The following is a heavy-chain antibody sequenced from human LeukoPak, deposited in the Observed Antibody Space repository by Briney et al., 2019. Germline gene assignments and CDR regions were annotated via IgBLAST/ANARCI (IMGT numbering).Heavy chain of an antibody. Sequence: PGGSLRLSCAASGFTFSSYSMNWVRQAPGKGLERVSSISSSSSYIYYADSVKGRFTISRDNAKNSLYLQMNSLRAEDTAVYYCARDPPMSYGDYGLGSWTFDYWGQGTLVTVSS. D-gene: IGHD4-17*01. CDR3: ARDPPMSYGDYGLGSWTFDY. CDR1: GFTFSSYS. J-gene: IGHJ4*02. V-gene: IGHV3-21*01. CDR2: ISSSSSYI.